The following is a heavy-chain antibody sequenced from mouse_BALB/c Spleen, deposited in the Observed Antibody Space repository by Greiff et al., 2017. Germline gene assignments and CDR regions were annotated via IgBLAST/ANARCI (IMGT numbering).Heavy chain of an antibody. J-gene: IGHJ1*01. Sequence: EVQLQQSGPELVKPGASVKISCKASGYTFTDYNMHWVKQSHGKSLEWIGYIYPYNGGTGYNQKFKSKATLTVDNSSSTAYMELRSLTSEDSAVYYCAPTVSWYFDVWGAGTTVTVSS. CDR1: GYTFTDYN. CDR2: IYPYNGGT. D-gene: IGHD1-1*01. V-gene: IGHV1S29*02. CDR3: APTVSWYFDV.